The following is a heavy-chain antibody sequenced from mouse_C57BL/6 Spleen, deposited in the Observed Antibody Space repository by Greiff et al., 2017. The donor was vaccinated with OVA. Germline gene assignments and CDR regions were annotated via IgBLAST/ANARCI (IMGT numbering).Heavy chain of an antibody. CDR3: ASLPEYGSSYDWYFDV. V-gene: IGHV1-59*01. D-gene: IGHD1-1*01. Sequence: QVQLKQPGAELVRPGTSVKLSCKASGYTFTSYWMHWVKQRPGQGLEWIGVIDPSDSYTNYNQKFKGKATLTVDTSSSTAYMQLSSLTSEDSAVYYCASLPEYGSSYDWYFDVWGKGTTVTVSS. CDR2: IDPSDSYT. CDR1: GYTFTSYW. J-gene: IGHJ1*03.